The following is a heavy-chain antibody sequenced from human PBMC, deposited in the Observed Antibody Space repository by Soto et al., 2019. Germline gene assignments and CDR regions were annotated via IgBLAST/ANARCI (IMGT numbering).Heavy chain of an antibody. Sequence: PSETLSLTCAVYGGSFSGYYWSWIRQPPGEGLEWIGEINHSGSTNYNPSLKSRVTISVDTSKNQFSLKLSSVTAADTAVYYCARGDPGIAAAGTNYFDYWGQGTLVTVSS. V-gene: IGHV4-34*01. CDR2: INHSGST. J-gene: IGHJ4*02. CDR1: GGSFSGYY. CDR3: ARGDPGIAAAGTNYFDY. D-gene: IGHD6-13*01.